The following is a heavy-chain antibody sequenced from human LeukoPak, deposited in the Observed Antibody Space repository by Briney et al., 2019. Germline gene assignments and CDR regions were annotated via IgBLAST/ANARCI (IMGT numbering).Heavy chain of an antibody. D-gene: IGHD3-22*01. J-gene: IGHJ4*02. CDR1: GFTVSSNY. Sequence: PGGSLRLSCAASGFTVSSNYMSWVRQAPGKGLEWVSVIYSGGSTYYADSVKGRFTISRDNSKNTLYLQMNSLRAEDTAVYYCAKAVQYYDSSGYYDYWGQRTLVTVSS. CDR3: AKAVQYYDSSGYYDY. V-gene: IGHV3-66*02. CDR2: IYSGGST.